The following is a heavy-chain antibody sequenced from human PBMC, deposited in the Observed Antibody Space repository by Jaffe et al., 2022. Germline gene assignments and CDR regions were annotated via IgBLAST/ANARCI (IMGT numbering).Heavy chain of an antibody. CDR3: AREVSYYYGSGSYYGSGAFDI. D-gene: IGHD3-10*01. J-gene: IGHJ3*02. CDR1: GYTFTSYY. Sequence: QVQLVQSGAEVKKPGASVKVSCKASGYTFTSYYMHWVRQAPGQGLEWMGIINPSGGSTSYAQKFQGRVTMTRDTSTSTVYMELSSLRSEDTAVYYCAREVSYYYGSGSYYGSGAFDIWGQGTMVTVSS. V-gene: IGHV1-46*03. CDR2: INPSGGST.